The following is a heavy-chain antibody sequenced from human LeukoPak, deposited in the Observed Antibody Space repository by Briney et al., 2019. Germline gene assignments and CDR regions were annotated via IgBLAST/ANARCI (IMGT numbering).Heavy chain of an antibody. CDR3: AKTKGYGYGYTHFDY. Sequence: GGSLRLSCAASGFTFSSYAMSWVRQAPGKGLEWVSAISGSGGSTYYADSVKGRFTISRDNSKNTLYLQMNSLRAEDTAVYYCAKTKGYGYGYTHFDYWGQGTLVTVSS. J-gene: IGHJ4*02. V-gene: IGHV3-23*01. CDR1: GFTFSSYA. CDR2: ISGSGGST. D-gene: IGHD5-18*01.